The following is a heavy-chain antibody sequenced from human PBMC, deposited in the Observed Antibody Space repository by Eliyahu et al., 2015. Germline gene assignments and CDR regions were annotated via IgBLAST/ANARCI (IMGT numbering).Heavy chain of an antibody. V-gene: IGHV3-48*04. D-gene: IGHD4-11*01. Sequence: EVQLVESGGGLVQPGGSLRLSCAASGFTFSTYNXNWVRQAPGKGLEWISHIRSTTIYYADSVKGRFTISRDNARNSLYLQLNSLRADDTAVYYCARPAGIDYHADYWGRGTLVTVSS. CDR1: GFTFSTYN. J-gene: IGHJ4*02. CDR2: IRSTTI. CDR3: ARPAGIDYHADY.